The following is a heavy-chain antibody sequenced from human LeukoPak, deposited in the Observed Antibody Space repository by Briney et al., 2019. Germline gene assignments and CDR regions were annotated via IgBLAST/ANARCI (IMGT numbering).Heavy chain of an antibody. CDR2: ISGSGGST. Sequence: GGSLRLSCAASGFTFSSYGMSWVRQAPGKGLEWVSAISGSGGSTYYADSVKGRFTISRDNSKNTLYLQMNSLRAEDTAVYYCAKDASITMIVVVTPGGWFDSWGQGTLVTVSS. D-gene: IGHD3-22*01. J-gene: IGHJ5*01. CDR1: GFTFSSYG. V-gene: IGHV3-23*01. CDR3: AKDASITMIVVVTPGGWFDS.